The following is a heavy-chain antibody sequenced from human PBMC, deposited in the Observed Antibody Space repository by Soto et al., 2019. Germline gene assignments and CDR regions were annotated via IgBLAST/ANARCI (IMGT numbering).Heavy chain of an antibody. J-gene: IGHJ5*02. CDR3: AMYQQCSAKWFEP. Sequence: GESLKISCKGSEDIFKSYSIAWVRQIPGKGLESMVMICPIDSYTVYSRSFQGHVNISVDKSINTVFLQRSKLNASYSAIYYCAMYQQCSAKWFEPWGQAAPVTVSS. D-gene: IGHD2-2*01. CDR2: ICPIDSYT. CDR1: EDIFKSYS. V-gene: IGHV5-10-1*01.